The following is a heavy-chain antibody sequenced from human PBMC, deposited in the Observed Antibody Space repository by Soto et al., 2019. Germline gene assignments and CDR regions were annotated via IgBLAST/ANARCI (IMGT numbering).Heavy chain of an antibody. V-gene: IGHV4-59*01. Sequence: SETLSLTCTVAGGSISRYYWSWIRQPPGKGREWIGYIYYSGSTNYNPSLKSRVTISVDTSKNQFSLKLSSVTAADTAVYYCARIQYYYDSSGYRRPYYYYGMDVWGQGTTVTVSS. J-gene: IGHJ6*02. D-gene: IGHD3-22*01. CDR3: ARIQYYYDSSGYRRPYYYYGMDV. CDR1: GGSISRYY. CDR2: IYYSGST.